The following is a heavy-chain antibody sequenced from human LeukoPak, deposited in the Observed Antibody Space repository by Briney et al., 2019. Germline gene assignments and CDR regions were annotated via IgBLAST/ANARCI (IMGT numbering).Heavy chain of an antibody. CDR2: IKKDGSEK. Sequence: GGALRLSCAASGATFDRHYMSWVRQTPEKGGERVADIKKDGSEKNYVDSVKGRFTISTDNAKNSLYLQMNSLRAEGTAVYYCASAAGWESAYWGQGTLVTVSS. D-gene: IGHD1-26*01. CDR1: GATFDRHY. J-gene: IGHJ4*02. V-gene: IGHV3-7*01. CDR3: ASAAGWESAY.